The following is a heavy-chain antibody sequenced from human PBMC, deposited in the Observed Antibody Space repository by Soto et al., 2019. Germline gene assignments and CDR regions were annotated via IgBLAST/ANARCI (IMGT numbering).Heavy chain of an antibody. CDR3: AKDLGYYDSSGEDIYGMDV. D-gene: IGHD3-22*01. CDR1: GFTFSDYY. Sequence: GGPLRLSCAASGFTFSDYYMSWIRQAPGKGLEWVSYISSRSSFTNYADSVKGRFTISRDNAKNSLYLQMNSLRAEDTAVYYCAKDLGYYDSSGEDIYGMDVWGQGTTVTVSS. V-gene: IGHV3-11*05. CDR2: ISSRSSFT. J-gene: IGHJ6*02.